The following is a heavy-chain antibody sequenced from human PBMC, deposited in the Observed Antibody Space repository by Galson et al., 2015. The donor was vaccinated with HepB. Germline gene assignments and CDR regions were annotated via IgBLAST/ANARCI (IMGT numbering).Heavy chain of an antibody. D-gene: IGHD6-13*01. CDR3: AKPLANRGSWYHDYYYGMDV. J-gene: IGHJ6*02. Sequence: SLRLSCAASGFTVSSNYMSWVRQAPGKGLEWVSVIYSGGSTYYADSVKGRFTISRDNSKNTLYLQMNSLRAEDAAVYYCAKPLANRGSWYHDYYYGMDVWGQGTTVTVSS. CDR2: IYSGGST. V-gene: IGHV3-53*01. CDR1: GFTVSSNY.